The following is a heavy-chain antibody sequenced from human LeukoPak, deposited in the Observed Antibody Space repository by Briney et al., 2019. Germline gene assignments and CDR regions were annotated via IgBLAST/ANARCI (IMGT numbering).Heavy chain of an antibody. CDR2: INHSGST. Sequence: SETLSLTCAVYGGSFSGYYWSWIRQPPGKGLEWIGEINHSGSTNYNPSLKSRVTISVDTSKNQFSLKLSSVTAADTAVYYCARGGPLAGYSYGLRVGYYSDYWGQGTLVTVSS. CDR1: GGSFSGYY. V-gene: IGHV4-34*01. CDR3: ARGGPLAGYSYGLRVGYYSDY. J-gene: IGHJ4*02. D-gene: IGHD5-18*01.